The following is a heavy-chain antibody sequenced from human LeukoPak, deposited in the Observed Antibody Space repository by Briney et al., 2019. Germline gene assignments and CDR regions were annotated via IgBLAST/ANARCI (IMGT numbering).Heavy chain of an antibody. CDR1: GGTFSSYA. J-gene: IGHJ6*02. Sequence: ASVKVSCKASGGTFSSYAISWVRQAPGQGLEWMGGIIPIFGTANYAQKFQGRVTITADESTSTAYMELSSLRSEDTAVYYCARDIGITMFGVLGQLRMDVWGQGTTVTVSS. CDR3: ARDIGITMFGVLGQLRMDV. D-gene: IGHD3-3*01. V-gene: IGHV1-69*13. CDR2: IIPIFGTA.